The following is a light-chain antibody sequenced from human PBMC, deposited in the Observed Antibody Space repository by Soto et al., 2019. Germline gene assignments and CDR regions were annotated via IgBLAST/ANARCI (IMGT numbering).Light chain of an antibody. CDR2: GNN. CDR1: SSNIGAGYD. J-gene: IGLJ1*01. V-gene: IGLV1-40*01. Sequence: QSVLTQPPSVSGAPGQRVTISCTGSSSNIGAGYDVHWYKQLPGTAPKVLIYGNNNRPSGVPDRFSGSKSGTSASLAITGLQAEDEADYYCQSFDNSLSGSRVFGNGTKLTVL. CDR3: QSFDNSLSGSRV.